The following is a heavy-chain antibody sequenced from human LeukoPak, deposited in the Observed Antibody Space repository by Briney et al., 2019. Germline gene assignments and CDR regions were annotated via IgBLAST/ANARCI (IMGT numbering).Heavy chain of an antibody. J-gene: IGHJ4*02. V-gene: IGHV1-8*03. CDR3: AREDYYDSGSNDY. D-gene: IGHD3-22*01. Sequence: GASVKVSCKASGYTFTSYYMHWVRQAPGQGLEWMGWMNPNSGNTGYAQKFQGRVTITRNTSISTAYMELSSLRSEDTAVYYCAREDYYDSGSNDYWGQGTLVTVSS. CDR2: MNPNSGNT. CDR1: GYTFTSYY.